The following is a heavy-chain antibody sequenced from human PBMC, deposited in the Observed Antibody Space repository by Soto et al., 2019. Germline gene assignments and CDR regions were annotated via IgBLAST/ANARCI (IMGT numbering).Heavy chain of an antibody. CDR2: INPNNGGT. J-gene: IGHJ4*02. D-gene: IGHD6-6*01. Sequence: ASVKVSFKASGYSFTGNSMHWVRQAPGQGLEWMGWINPNNGGTNYAQRFRGWVTMTRDTPVSTAYMDLNRLKSDDTAVYYCAKGARSVFFDYWGRGALVTVSS. CDR1: GYSFTGNS. V-gene: IGHV1-2*04. CDR3: AKGARSVFFDY.